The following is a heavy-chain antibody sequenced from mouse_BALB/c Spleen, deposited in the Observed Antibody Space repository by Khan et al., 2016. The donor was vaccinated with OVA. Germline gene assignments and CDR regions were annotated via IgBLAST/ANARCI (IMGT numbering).Heavy chain of an antibody. CDR3: ARIKKIVATYFDY. J-gene: IGHJ2*01. V-gene: IGHV1S81*02. Sequence: QVQLQQPRAELEKAGASVKMSCKSSGYTFTSYWMHWVKQRLGQGLEWFAETNPTNGRTYYNEKFKSKATLTVDKSSSTAYMLLSGPTFEDSAVYYCARIKKIVATYFDYWGQGTTLTVSS. CDR2: TNPTNGRT. D-gene: IGHD1-1*01. CDR1: GYTFTSYW.